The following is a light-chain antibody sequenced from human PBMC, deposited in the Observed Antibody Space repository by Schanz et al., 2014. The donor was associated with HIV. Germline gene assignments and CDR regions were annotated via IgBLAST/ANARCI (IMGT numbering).Light chain of an antibody. CDR1: SSDVGNSNL. Sequence: QSALTQPASVSGSPGQSVTISCTGTSSDVGNSNLVSWFQQHPGRVPKLIIYEGSQRPSGVSSRFSGSKSGNTASLTISGLQAEDEADYYCNSYTSSSTWVFGGGTKLTVL. V-gene: IGLV2-14*02. J-gene: IGLJ3*02. CDR3: NSYTSSSTWV. CDR2: EGS.